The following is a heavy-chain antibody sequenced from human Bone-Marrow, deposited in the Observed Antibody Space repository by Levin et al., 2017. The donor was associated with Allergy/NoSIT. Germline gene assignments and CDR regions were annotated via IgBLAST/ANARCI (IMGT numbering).Heavy chain of an antibody. D-gene: IGHD3-16*01. CDR2: LGYETIHE. J-gene: IGHJ6*04. Sequence: GESLKISCAASGFTFSSYNMYWVRQAPGQGLEWVSSLGYETIHEYYPDSVKGRFTISRDNAKSSLFLQMNSLRAEDTAVYYCARGVGGNYFYLDVWGRGTTVTVSS. V-gene: IGHV3-21*01. CDR3: ARGVGGNYFYLDV. CDR1: GFTFSSYN.